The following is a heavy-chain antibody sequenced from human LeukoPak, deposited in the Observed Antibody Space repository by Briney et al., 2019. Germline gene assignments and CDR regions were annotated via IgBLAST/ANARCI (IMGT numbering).Heavy chain of an antibody. J-gene: IGHJ4*02. Sequence: GGSLRLSCAASGFTFSSYSMNWVRQAPGKELEWVSSISSSSSYIYYADSVKGRFTISRDNAKNSLYLQMNSLRAEDTAVYYCARDLGYCSGGSCSVVDYWGQGTLVTVSS. CDR3: ARDLGYCSGGSCSVVDY. CDR1: GFTFSSYS. V-gene: IGHV3-21*01. CDR2: ISSSSSYI. D-gene: IGHD2-15*01.